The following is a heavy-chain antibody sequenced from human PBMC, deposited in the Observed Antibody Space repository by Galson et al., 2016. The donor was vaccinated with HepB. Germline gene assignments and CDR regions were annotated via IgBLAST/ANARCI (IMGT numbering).Heavy chain of an antibody. CDR2: ISSSSSTI. Sequence: SLRLSCAASGYTFSSYAMSWVRQAPGRGLEWVSYISSSSSTIYYADSVKGRFTISRDNAKNSLFLQLNSLRAEDTAVYYCAREYLGGFGDYVPLFDSWGQGTLVTVSS. V-gene: IGHV3-48*04. CDR3: AREYLGGFGDYVPLFDS. J-gene: IGHJ4*02. D-gene: IGHD3-16*01. CDR1: GYTFSSYA.